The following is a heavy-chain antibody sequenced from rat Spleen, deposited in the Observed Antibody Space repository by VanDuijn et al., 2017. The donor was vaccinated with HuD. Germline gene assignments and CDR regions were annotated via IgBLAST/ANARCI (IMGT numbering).Heavy chain of an antibody. V-gene: IGHV5-20*01. J-gene: IGHJ1*01. CDR2: ISYDGGST. CDR3: TDQEHGYFDF. Sequence: EVQLVESGGGLVQPGRSLKLSCAASGFTFSNYGMAWVRQAPKKGLEWVAYISYDGGSTYYRDSVKGRFTISRDNAKSTLYLQMDSLRSEDTATYYWTDQEHGYFDFWGPGTMVTVSS. CDR1: GFTFSNYG.